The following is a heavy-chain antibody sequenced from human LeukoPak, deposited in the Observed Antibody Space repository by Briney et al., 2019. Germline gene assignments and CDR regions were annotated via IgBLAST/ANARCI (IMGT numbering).Heavy chain of an antibody. CDR2: ISAYNGNT. V-gene: IGHV1-18*04. CDR1: GYTFTAYY. J-gene: IGHJ1*01. Sequence: GASVKVSCKASGYTFTAYYMHWVRQAPGQGLEWMGWISAYNGNTNYAQKLQGRVTMTTDTYTSTTYMELRSLRSDDTAVYYCASSDGKYFQHWGQGTLVTVST. CDR3: ASSDGKYFQH. D-gene: IGHD1-1*01.